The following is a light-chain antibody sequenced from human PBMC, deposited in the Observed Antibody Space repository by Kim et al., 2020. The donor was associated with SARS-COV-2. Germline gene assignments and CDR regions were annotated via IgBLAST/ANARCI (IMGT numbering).Light chain of an antibody. CDR3: SVWDDSLKGWV. CDR1: SSNIGRNY. V-gene: IGLV1-47*01. J-gene: IGLJ3*02. Sequence: GQRVTISCSGSSSNIGRNYVYWYQQLPGMAPKLLIYAYTQRPSGGPDRFSGSKSGTSASLAISGLRSEDEADYYFSVWDDSLKGWVFGGGTQLTVL. CDR2: AYT.